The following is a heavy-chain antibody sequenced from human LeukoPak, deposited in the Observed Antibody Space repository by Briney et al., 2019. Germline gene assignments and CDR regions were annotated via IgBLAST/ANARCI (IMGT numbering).Heavy chain of an antibody. V-gene: IGHV3-23*01. D-gene: IGHD3-3*01. Sequence: GGSLRLSCAACGFTFSSYGMNWVRQAPGKGLEWVSTISGNGGSTYYADSVQGRFTISRDNSKNTLYLRMNSLRAEDTAVYYCAKLHDFWSGYCDFWGQGTLVTVSS. CDR3: AKLHDFWSGYCDF. J-gene: IGHJ4*02. CDR2: ISGNGGST. CDR1: GFTFSSYG.